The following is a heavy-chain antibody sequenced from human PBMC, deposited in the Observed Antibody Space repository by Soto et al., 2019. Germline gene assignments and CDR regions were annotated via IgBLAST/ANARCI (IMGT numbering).Heavy chain of an antibody. CDR3: ARISARRNDFDV. J-gene: IGHJ3*01. V-gene: IGHV1-18*01. Sequence: QVQLVQSGAEVKNPGASVKVSCQASNYLFGAFCISWVRQAPGQGLEWMGWITPYNGNTHYAEKFQDRVTMTADKTTTNAYMEVRSLTSDDTDVDFCARISARRNDFDVWGQGTVVTVAS. CDR1: NYLFGAFC. CDR2: ITPYNGNT.